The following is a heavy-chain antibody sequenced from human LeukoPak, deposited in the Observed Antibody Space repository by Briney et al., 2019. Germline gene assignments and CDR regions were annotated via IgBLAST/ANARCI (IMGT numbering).Heavy chain of an antibody. CDR3: ARLKAAAGSNFDY. D-gene: IGHD6-13*01. J-gene: IGHJ4*02. CDR2: INWNGGST. CDR1: GFTFSSYE. Sequence: GGSLRLSCAASGFTFSSYEMSWVRQAPGRGLEWVSGINWNGGSTSYADSVKGRFTISRDTAKNSLYLQMNSLRAEDTALYYCARLKAAAGSNFDYWGQGTLVTVSS. V-gene: IGHV3-20*04.